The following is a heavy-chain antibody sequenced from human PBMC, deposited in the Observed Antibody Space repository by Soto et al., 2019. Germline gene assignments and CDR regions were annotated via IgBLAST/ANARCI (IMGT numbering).Heavy chain of an antibody. V-gene: IGHV3-48*03. CDR2: ISSSGGTI. D-gene: IGHD3-10*01. Sequence: PGGSLRLSXAASGFSFSDYEMNWVRQTPGKGLEWLSYISSSGGTIKYADSVKGRFTISRDNAKNSLYLQMHSLRADDTAVYYCARDAFEIYYKFGLDVWGQGTPVTVSS. CDR1: GFSFSDYE. J-gene: IGHJ6*02. CDR3: ARDAFEIYYKFGLDV.